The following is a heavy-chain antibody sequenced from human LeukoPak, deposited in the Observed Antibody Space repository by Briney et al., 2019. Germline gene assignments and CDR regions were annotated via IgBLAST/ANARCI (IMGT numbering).Heavy chain of an antibody. J-gene: IGHJ5*02. Sequence: SETLSLTCAVYGGSFSGYYWSWIRQPPGKGLEWIGEINHSGSTNYNPSLKSRVTISVDTSKNQFPLKLSSVTAADTAVYYCARTHSSSWYRWFDPWGQGTLVTVSS. D-gene: IGHD6-13*01. V-gene: IGHV4-34*01. CDR2: INHSGST. CDR1: GGSFSGYY. CDR3: ARTHSSSWYRWFDP.